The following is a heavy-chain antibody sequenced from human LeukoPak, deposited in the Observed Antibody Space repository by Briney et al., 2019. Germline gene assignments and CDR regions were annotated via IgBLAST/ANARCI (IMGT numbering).Heavy chain of an antibody. CDR3: AKDKRYSYGIFDY. J-gene: IGHJ4*02. D-gene: IGHD5-18*01. Sequence: GGSLRLSCAASGFTFSSYGMHWVRQAPGKGLEWAAFIRYDGSNKYYADSVKGRFTISRDNSKNTLYLQMNSLRAEDTAVYYCAKDKRYSYGIFDYWGQGTLVTVSS. V-gene: IGHV3-30*02. CDR1: GFTFSSYG. CDR2: IRYDGSNK.